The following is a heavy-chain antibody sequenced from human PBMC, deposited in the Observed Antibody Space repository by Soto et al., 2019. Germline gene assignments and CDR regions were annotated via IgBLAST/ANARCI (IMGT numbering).Heavy chain of an antibody. CDR3: AGAKMGGERFDY. D-gene: IGHD3-16*01. CDR2: TYYTADT. Sequence: PSETLSLTCTVSGVSIRSYFWSWIRQPPGKGLEWIGYTYYTADTKYSPSLESRATISADPSKKQFSLRLSPVSAADTALYGCAGAKMGGERFDYWGKG. CDR1: GVSIRSYF. V-gene: IGHV4-59*01. J-gene: IGHJ4*02.